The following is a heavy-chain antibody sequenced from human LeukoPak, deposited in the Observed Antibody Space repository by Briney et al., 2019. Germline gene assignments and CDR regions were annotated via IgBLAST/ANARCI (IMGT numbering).Heavy chain of an antibody. Sequence: SVKVSCKASGYTFTSYYMHWVRQAPGQGLEWMGIINPSGGSTSYAQKFQGRVTMTRDTSTSTVYMELSSLRSEDTAVYCCERDEREVGFDYWGQGTLVTVSS. D-gene: IGHD1-26*01. J-gene: IGHJ4*02. CDR2: INPSGGST. CDR1: GYTFTSYY. CDR3: ERDEREVGFDY. V-gene: IGHV1-46*01.